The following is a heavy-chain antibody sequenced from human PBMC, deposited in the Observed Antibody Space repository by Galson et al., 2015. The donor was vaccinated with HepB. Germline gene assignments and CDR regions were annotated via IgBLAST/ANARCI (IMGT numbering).Heavy chain of an antibody. J-gene: IGHJ4*02. D-gene: IGHD2-2*02. Sequence: LRLSCAASGFTFSSYWMSWVRQAPGKGLVWVANIKQDGSEKYYVAPVKGRFTISRDNATNSLYLQMNSLRAEDTAVYYCARDRGREGLLLYGYWGQGTLVTVSS. CDR3: ARDRGREGLLLYGY. CDR1: GFTFSSYW. CDR2: IKQDGSEK. V-gene: IGHV3-7*03.